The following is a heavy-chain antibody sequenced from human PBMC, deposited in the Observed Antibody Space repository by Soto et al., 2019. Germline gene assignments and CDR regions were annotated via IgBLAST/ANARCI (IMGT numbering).Heavy chain of an antibody. D-gene: IGHD5-18*01. CDR3: ASRGYSYATSFDWFDP. CDR1: GGSISSSSYY. V-gene: IGHV4-39*01. CDR2: IYYSGST. Sequence: PSETLSLTCTVSGGSISSSSYYWGWIRQPPGKGLEWIGSIYYSGSTYYNPSLKSRVTISVDTSKNQFSLKLSSVTAADTAVYYCASRGYSYATSFDWFDPWGQGTRVTVS. J-gene: IGHJ5*02.